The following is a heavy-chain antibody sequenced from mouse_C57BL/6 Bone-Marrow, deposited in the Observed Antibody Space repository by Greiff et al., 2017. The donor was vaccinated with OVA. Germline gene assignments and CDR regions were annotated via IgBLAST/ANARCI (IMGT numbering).Heavy chain of an antibody. V-gene: IGHV1-72*01. CDR2: IDPNSGGT. CDR3: ARGSSLQRYVDY. Sequence: QVQLQQPGAELVKPGASVKLSCKASGYTFTSCWMHWVKQRPGRGLEWIGRIDPNSGGTKYNEKFKSKATLTVDTTSSTAYMQLSSLTSADTAVYDCARGSSLQRYVDYWGQGTTLTVSS. D-gene: IGHD1-1*01. J-gene: IGHJ2*01. CDR1: GYTFTSCW.